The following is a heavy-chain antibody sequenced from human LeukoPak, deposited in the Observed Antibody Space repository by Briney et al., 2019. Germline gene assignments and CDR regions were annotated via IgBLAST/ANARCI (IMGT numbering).Heavy chain of an antibody. CDR1: GYTFTSYY. CDR2: INPSGGST. CDR3: ERGSCSSTSCYPSYYYYYGMDV. V-gene: IGHV1-46*01. Sequence: ASVKVSCKASGYTFTSYYMHWVRQAPGQGLEWMGIINPSGGSTSYAQKFQGRVTMTRDTSTSTVYMELSSLRSEDTAVYYCERGSCSSTSCYPSYYYYYGMDVWGQGTTVTVSS. D-gene: IGHD2-2*01. J-gene: IGHJ6*02.